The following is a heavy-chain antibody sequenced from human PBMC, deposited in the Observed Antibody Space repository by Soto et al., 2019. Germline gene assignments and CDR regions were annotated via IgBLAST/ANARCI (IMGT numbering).Heavy chain of an antibody. V-gene: IGHV3-64D*08. J-gene: IGHJ4*02. CDR3: VKGAGWLQDVDY. CDR1: GFTFTDYP. CDR2: ISANGGST. D-gene: IGHD5-12*01. Sequence: ESGGGLVQPGGSLRLSCSASGFTFTDYPMYWVRQAPGKGLEYVSLISANGGSTHYADSVKGRFSISRDKSKKTLYLQMSSLRAEDTAVYYCVKGAGWLQDVDYWGQGTLVTVSS.